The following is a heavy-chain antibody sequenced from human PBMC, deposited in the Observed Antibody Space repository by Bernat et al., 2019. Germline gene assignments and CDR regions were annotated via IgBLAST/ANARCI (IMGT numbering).Heavy chain of an antibody. V-gene: IGHV1-3*01. CDR3: ARAIISGWSRGAFDI. CDR1: GYTFTSYA. Sequence: QVQLVQSGAEVKKPGASVKVSCKASGYTFTSYAMHWVRQAPGQRLEWMGWINAGNGNTKYSQKFQGRVTITRDTSASTAYMELSSLRSEDTAVYYCARAIISGWSRGAFDIWGQGTMVTVSS. D-gene: IGHD6-19*01. CDR2: INAGNGNT. J-gene: IGHJ3*02.